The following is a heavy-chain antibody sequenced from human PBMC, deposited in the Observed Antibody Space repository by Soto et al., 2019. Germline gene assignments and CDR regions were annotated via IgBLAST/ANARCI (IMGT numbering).Heavy chain of an antibody. Sequence: VGSLRRSCASSVFTFSNYAMSCVRHSPGKWLEWVSGIGGRGTSSYYADSVKGRFAISRDNSYNTLFLQLHSLRAEDTAVYYWAKSRYADSRGDYY. CDR1: VFTFSNYA. V-gene: IGHV3-23*01. D-gene: IGHD3-22*01. CDR2: IGGRGTSS. J-gene: IGHJ6*01. CDR3: AKSRYADSRGDYY.